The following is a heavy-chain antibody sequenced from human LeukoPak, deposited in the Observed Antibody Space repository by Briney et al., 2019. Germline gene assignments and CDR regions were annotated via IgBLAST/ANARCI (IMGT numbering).Heavy chain of an antibody. D-gene: IGHD2-15*01. Sequence: SETLSLTCTVSGGSISSSSYYWGWIRQPPGKGLEWIGSIYYSGSTYYNPSLKSRVTISVDTSKNQFSLKLSSVTAADTAVYYCARGYCSGGSCYSSYYYSYMDVWGKGTTVTVSS. CDR1: GGSISSSSYY. CDR3: ARGYCSGGSCYSSYYYSYMDV. V-gene: IGHV4-39*07. CDR2: IYYSGST. J-gene: IGHJ6*03.